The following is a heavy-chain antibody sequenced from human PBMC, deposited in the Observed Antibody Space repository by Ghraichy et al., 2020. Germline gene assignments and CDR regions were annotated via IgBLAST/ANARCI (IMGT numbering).Heavy chain of an antibody. CDR2: MNPNSGNT. CDR1: GYTITSYD. J-gene: IGHJ4*02. V-gene: IGHV1-8*01. D-gene: IGHD3-22*01. CDR3: ARVTDGYDSSGYYYRD. Sequence: KVSCKASGYTITSYDINWVRQATGQGLEWMGWMNPNSGNTGYAQKFQGRVTMTRNTSISTAYMGLSSLRSEDTAVYYCARVTDGYDSSGYYYRDWGQGTLVTVSS.